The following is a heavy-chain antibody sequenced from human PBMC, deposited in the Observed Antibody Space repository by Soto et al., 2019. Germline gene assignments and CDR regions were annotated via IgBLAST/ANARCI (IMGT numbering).Heavy chain of an antibody. CDR1: GYTFTSYG. CDR3: ARDTEYSSSLGWYYDYGIDV. V-gene: IGHV1-18*01. CDR2: ISAYNGNT. Sequence: QVQLVQSGAEVKKPGASVKVSCKASGYTFTSYGISWVRQAPGQGLEWMGWISAYNGNTNYAQKLQGRVTMTTDTSTSTAYMELRSLRSDATAVYYCARDTEYSSSLGWYYDYGIDVWGQGTTVTVSS. D-gene: IGHD6-6*01. J-gene: IGHJ6*02.